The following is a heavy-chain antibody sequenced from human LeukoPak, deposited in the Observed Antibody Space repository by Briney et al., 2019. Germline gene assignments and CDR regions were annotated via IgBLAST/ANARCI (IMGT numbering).Heavy chain of an antibody. V-gene: IGHV3-7*01. CDR1: GFTFSNHW. Sequence: GGSLRLSCAASGFTFSNHWMSWVRQAPGKGLEWVANIKEDGSEKYYVDSVKGRFTISRDNAKNSLYLQMNSLTAEDTAVYYCARRRGTYYDILTGLYYYYYYMDVWGKGTTVTVSS. CDR3: ARRRGTYYDILTGLYYYYYYMDV. D-gene: IGHD3-9*01. J-gene: IGHJ6*03. CDR2: IKEDGSEK.